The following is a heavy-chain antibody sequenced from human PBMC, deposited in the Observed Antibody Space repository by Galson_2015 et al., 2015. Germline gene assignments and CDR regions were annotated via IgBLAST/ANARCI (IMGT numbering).Heavy chain of an antibody. J-gene: IGHJ6*02. CDR2: IYSGGST. V-gene: IGHV3-53*01. D-gene: IGHD6-13*01. CDR3: ARVIAAQHYTLDV. Sequence: SLRLSCAASGFTVSSNYMSWVRQAPGKGLEWVSLIYSGGSTYYADSVKGRFTISRDNSKNTLYLQMNSLRVEDTAVYYCARVIAAQHYTLDVWGQGTTVTVSS. CDR1: GFTVSSNY.